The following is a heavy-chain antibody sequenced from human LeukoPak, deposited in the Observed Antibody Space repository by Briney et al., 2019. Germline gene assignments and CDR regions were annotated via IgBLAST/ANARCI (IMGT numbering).Heavy chain of an antibody. Sequence: GGSLRLSCAASGFTFSSYGMHWVRQAPGKGLEWVAVIWYDGSNKYYADSVKGRFTISRDNSKNTLSLQMNSLRVEDTAMYFCAKDIQLSTWGLGTMVTVSS. CDR2: IWYDGSNK. CDR3: AKDIQLST. J-gene: IGHJ3*01. CDR1: GFTFSSYG. V-gene: IGHV3-33*06. D-gene: IGHD5-24*01.